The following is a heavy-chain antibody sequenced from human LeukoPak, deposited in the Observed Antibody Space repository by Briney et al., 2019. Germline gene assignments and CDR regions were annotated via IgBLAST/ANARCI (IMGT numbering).Heavy chain of an antibody. CDR1: GGSISSGDYY. J-gene: IGHJ4*02. CDR3: ARESGYSGGWYGY. CDR2: IYYSGST. Sequence: PSETLSLTCTVSGGSISSGDYYWSWIRQPPGKGLEWLGYIYYSGSTYYNPSLKSRVTISVDTSKNQFSLKLSSVTAADTAVYYCARESGYSGGWYGYWGQGTLVTVSS. V-gene: IGHV4-30-4*01. D-gene: IGHD6-19*01.